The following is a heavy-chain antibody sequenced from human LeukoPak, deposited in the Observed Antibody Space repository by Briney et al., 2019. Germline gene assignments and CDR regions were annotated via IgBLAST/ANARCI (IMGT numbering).Heavy chain of an antibody. D-gene: IGHD2-15*01. CDR3: ARDARAYSCGGGSCNDAFDI. CDR1: GFTFSSYW. J-gene: IGHJ3*02. CDR2: IKQDGSEK. Sequence: GGSLRLSCAASGFTFSSYWMSWVRQAPGKGLEWVANIKQDGSEKYYVDSVKGRFTISRDNAKNSLYLQMNSLRAEDTAVYYCARDARAYSCGGGSCNDAFDIWGQGTMVTVSS. V-gene: IGHV3-7*01.